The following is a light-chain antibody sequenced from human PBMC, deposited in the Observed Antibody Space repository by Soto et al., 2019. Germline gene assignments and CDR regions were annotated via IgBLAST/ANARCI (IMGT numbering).Light chain of an antibody. CDR2: AAS. V-gene: IGKV1-39*01. J-gene: IGKJ1*01. CDR3: QQSYSTPWT. Sequence: DIQMTQSPSSLSASVGDRVTITCRASQSISSYLNWYQQKPGKAPKLLVYAASSLQSGVPSRFSGSGSATDFTLTTSSLQPEDFETYYCQQSYSTPWTFGQGTNVEIK. CDR1: QSISSY.